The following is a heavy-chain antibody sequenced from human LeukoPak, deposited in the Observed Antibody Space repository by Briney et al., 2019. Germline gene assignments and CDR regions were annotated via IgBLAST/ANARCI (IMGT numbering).Heavy chain of an antibody. CDR2: ISSSSSYI. CDR3: ARDGDSSSLDY. CDR1: GFTFGSYS. J-gene: IGHJ4*02. D-gene: IGHD6-6*01. V-gene: IGHV3-21*01. Sequence: KPGGSLRLSCAASGFTFGSYSMNWVRQAPGKGLEWVSSISSSSSYIYYAESVKGRFTISRDNAKNSLYLQMNSLRAEDTAVYYCARDGDSSSLDYWGQGTLVTVSS.